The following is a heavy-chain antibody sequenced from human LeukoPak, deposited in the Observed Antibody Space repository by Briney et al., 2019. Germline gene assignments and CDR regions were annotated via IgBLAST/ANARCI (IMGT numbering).Heavy chain of an antibody. J-gene: IGHJ4*02. CDR2: IIPIFGTA. V-gene: IGHV1-69*01. CDR1: GGTFSSYA. D-gene: IGHD5-24*01. CDR3: ASQMATTQPPLDY. Sequence: SVKVSCKASGGTFSSYAISWVRQAPGQGLEWMGGIIPIFGTANYAQKFQGRVTITADESTSTAYMELSSLRSEDTAVYYCASQMATTQPPLDYWGQGTLVTVSS.